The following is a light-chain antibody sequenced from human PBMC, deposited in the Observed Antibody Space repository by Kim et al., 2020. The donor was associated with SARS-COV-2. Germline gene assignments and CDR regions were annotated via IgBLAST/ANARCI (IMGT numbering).Light chain of an antibody. V-gene: IGLV3-27*01. CDR1: VLAKKY. Sequence: SVYPGQTARITCSGDVLAKKYARWFQQKPGQAPVLVIYKDSERPSGIPERFSGSRSGTTVTLTISGAQVEDEADYYCYSAADNNLVFGGGTQLNVL. CDR3: YSAADNNLV. J-gene: IGLJ3*02. CDR2: KDS.